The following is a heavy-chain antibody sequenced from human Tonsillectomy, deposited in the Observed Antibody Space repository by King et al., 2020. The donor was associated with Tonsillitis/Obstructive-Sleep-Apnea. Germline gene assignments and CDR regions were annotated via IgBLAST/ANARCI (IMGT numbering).Heavy chain of an antibody. J-gene: IGHJ6*02. CDR1: GYTFTDYY. V-gene: IGHV1-2*02. Sequence: VQLVESGAEVKKPGASVKVSCKASGYTFTDYYMHWVRQAPGQGLEWMGWINPNSGDTNYVQRFQGRVTKTRDTSISTAYMELSRLRSDDTAVYYCARERFNGGMDVWGQGTTVTVSS. CDR3: ARERFNGGMDV. CDR2: INPNSGDT. D-gene: IGHD2-8*01.